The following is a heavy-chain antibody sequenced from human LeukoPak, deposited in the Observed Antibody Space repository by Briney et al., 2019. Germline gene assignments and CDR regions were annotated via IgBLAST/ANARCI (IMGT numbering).Heavy chain of an antibody. CDR2: IIPIFGTA. CDR1: GGTFSSYA. Sequence: GALVKVSCKASGGTFSSYAISWVRQAPGQGLEWMGGIIPIFGTANYAQKFQGRVTITADESTSTAYMELSSLRSEDTAVYYCARGVFWSGYYTRNYYMDVWGKGTTVTVSS. CDR3: ARGVFWSGYYTRNYYMDV. V-gene: IGHV1-69*13. J-gene: IGHJ6*03. D-gene: IGHD3-3*01.